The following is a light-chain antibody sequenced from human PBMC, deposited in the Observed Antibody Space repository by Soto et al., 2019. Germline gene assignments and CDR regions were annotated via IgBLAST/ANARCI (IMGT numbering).Light chain of an antibody. Sequence: SVLTQRASVSGSPGQSITISCTGTSSDVGGYNSVSWYQHHPGKAPKLMIYEVSNRPSGVSNRFSGSKSGNTASLTISGLQAEDEADYYCSSYTSSSTLYVFGTGTKVTVL. V-gene: IGLV2-14*01. J-gene: IGLJ1*01. CDR2: EVS. CDR1: SSDVGGYNS. CDR3: SSYTSSSTLYV.